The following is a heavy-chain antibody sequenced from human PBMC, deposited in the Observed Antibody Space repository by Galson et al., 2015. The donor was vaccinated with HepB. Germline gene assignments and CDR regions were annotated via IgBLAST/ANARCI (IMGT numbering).Heavy chain of an antibody. J-gene: IGHJ4*02. V-gene: IGHV3-66*02. CDR1: GFTVSSNY. CDR3: ARTAGPSGTYRYYFDY. CDR2: LHSGGTT. Sequence: SLRLSCAVSGFTVSSNYMNWVRQAPGKGLEWVAALHSGGTTYYAESVRGRFTTTRDNSKNTLDLQMNSLRIEDTAVYYCARTAGPSGTYRYYFDYWGQGTLVAASS. D-gene: IGHD3-10*01.